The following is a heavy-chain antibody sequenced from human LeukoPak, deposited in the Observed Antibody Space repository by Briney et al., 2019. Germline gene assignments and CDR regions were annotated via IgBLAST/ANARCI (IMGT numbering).Heavy chain of an antibody. CDR3: ASYSSSSTFDY. CDR2: IYYSGST. CDR1: GGSISSYY. D-gene: IGHD6-6*01. J-gene: IGHJ4*02. Sequence: SETLSLTCTVSGGSISSYYWSWIQQPPGKGLEWIGYIYYSGSTNYNPSLKSRVTISVDTSKNQFSLKLSSVTAADTAVYYCASYSSSSTFDYWGQGTLVTVSS. V-gene: IGHV4-59*01.